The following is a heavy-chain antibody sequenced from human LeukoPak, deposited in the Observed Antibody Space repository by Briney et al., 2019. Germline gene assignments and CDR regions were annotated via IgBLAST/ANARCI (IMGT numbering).Heavy chain of an antibody. CDR1: GGSISSYY. CDR3: ARSRGYYDILTGYTGWFDP. J-gene: IGHJ5*02. V-gene: IGHV4-4*07. D-gene: IGHD3-9*01. CDR2: IYTSGST. Sequence: SETLSLTCTVSGGSISSYYWSRIRQPAGKGLEWIGRIYTSGSTNCNPSLKSRVTMSVDTSKNQFSLKLSSVTAADTAVYYCARSRGYYDILTGYTGWFDPWGQGTLVTVSS.